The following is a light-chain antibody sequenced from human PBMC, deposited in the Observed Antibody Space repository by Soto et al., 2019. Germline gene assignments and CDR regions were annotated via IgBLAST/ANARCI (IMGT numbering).Light chain of an antibody. CDR2: DVT. CDR1: SSDVGGYTF. V-gene: IGLV2-11*01. Sequence: QSALTQPRSVSGSPGQSVTISCTGTSSDVGGYTFVSWYQQHPGKAPKVMIYDVTKRPSGVPDRFSGSKSGNTASLTISGLQAEAEADYYCCSYAGGYTYVFGTGTKVTVL. CDR3: CSYAGGYTYV. J-gene: IGLJ1*01.